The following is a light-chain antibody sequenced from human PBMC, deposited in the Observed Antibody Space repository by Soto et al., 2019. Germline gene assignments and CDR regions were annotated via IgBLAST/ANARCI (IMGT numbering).Light chain of an antibody. CDR3: QQYNDSFPYT. CDR2: EAS. V-gene: IGKV1-5*03. Sequence: DIQMTQSPSTLSASVGDRVTITCRASQSIRTWLAWYQQKPGTAPKLLIYEASTLEGGVPSRFSGLRSGTEFTLSVSSLQPDDFATYYCQQYNDSFPYTFGQGTKLEIK. J-gene: IGKJ2*01. CDR1: QSIRTW.